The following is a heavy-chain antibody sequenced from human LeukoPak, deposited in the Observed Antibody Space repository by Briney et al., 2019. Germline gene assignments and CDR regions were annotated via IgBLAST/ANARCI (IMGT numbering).Heavy chain of an antibody. V-gene: IGHV1-2*04. J-gene: IGHJ3*02. D-gene: IGHD6-19*01. CDR2: INPNSGGT. Sequence: ASVKVSCKASGYTFTGYYMHWVRQAPGQGLEWMGWINPNSGGTNYAQRFQGWVTMTRDTSISTAYMELSRLRSDDTAVYYCARDYGSSGWFGNAFDIWGQGTMVTVSS. CDR1: GYTFTGYY. CDR3: ARDYGSSGWFGNAFDI.